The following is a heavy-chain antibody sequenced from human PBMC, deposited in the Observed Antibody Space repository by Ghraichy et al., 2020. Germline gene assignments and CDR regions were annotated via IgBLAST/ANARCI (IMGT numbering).Heavy chain of an antibody. Sequence: SEPLSLTCAVYGGSFSNYYWSWIRQSPGKGLEWIGEITHSGSTNYNPSLSGRVTISADTSKNQLSLKLSSVTAADTAVYYCAREPGYCSGNSCYGGWFDPWGQGTLVTVSS. V-gene: IGHV4-34*01. CDR1: GGSFSNYY. CDR2: ITHSGST. D-gene: IGHD2-15*01. CDR3: AREPGYCSGNSCYGGWFDP. J-gene: IGHJ5*02.